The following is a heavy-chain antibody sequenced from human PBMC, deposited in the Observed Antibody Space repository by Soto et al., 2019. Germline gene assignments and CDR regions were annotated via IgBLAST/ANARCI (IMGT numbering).Heavy chain of an antibody. CDR3: ARDLGYSYGHPLDY. J-gene: IGHJ4*02. CDR2: IWFYGSNK. D-gene: IGHD5-18*01. CDR1: GFTFSGYT. Sequence: LRLSCAASGFTFSGYTIHWVRQAPCSVLDLLGLIWFYGSNKYYADSVKGRFTISRDNAKNTLYLQMNTLRAEDMAVYYCARDLGYSYGHPLDYWGQGTLVTVSS. V-gene: IGHV3-33*01.